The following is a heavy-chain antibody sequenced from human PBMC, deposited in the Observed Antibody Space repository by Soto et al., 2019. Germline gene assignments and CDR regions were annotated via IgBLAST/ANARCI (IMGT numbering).Heavy chain of an antibody. CDR3: VYYCAKSSYGGDDYFQYGLDV. CDR2: INPKGGAT. V-gene: IGHV1-2*02. J-gene: IGHJ6*02. Sequence: QVQLVQSGAEVKKPGASLKVSCKASGYRFTGYGLHWVRQAPGQGLQWMGWINPKGGATDYAQKLQGRVTMTREMSTNTSYLAWMGLRSDDTAAYTAVYYCAKSSYGGDDYFQYGLDVWGQGTAVTVSS. D-gene: IGHD2-21*02. CDR1: GYRFTGYG.